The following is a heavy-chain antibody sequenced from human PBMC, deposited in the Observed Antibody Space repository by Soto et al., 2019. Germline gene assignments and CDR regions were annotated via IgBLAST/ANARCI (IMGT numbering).Heavy chain of an antibody. V-gene: IGHV1-18*01. Sequence: GSVKVSCKDSCYTFTSYGSSWPRQSHSQGLEWMGRISGNNRDTNYAKKFQDRVSMTIDTSTGTAYMELRSLTYDDTAIYYCATNGQPPYYYYGLDVSGQGTKVTVS. D-gene: IGHD2-8*01. CDR3: ATNGQPPYYYYGLDV. J-gene: IGHJ6*02. CDR1: CYTFTSYG. CDR2: ISGNNRDT.